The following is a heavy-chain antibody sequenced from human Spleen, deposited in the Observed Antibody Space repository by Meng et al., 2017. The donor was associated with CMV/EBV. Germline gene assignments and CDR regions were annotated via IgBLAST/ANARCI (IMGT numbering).Heavy chain of an antibody. CDR3: ASYYDLYYGMDV. D-gene: IGHD3-22*01. Sequence: GESLKISCVASGFTFSSYAMSWVRQAPGKGLEWVSVIYSGGTSTYYADSVKGRFTISRDTSKNTLYLQMNSLRAEDTALYYCASYYDLYYGMDVWGQGTTVTVSS. CDR1: GFTFSSYA. V-gene: IGHV3-23*03. CDR2: IYSGGTST. J-gene: IGHJ6*02.